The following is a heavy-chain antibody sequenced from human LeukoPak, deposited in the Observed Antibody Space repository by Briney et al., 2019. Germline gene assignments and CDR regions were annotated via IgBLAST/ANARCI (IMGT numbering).Heavy chain of an antibody. CDR1: GFPFSSYW. CDR2: IKQDGGET. J-gene: IGHJ4*02. D-gene: IGHD1-1*01. V-gene: IGHV3-7*01. CDR3: ARDSIQLWPNAIDF. Sequence: GGSLRLSCAASGFPFSSYWMAWVRQAPGKGLEWVASIKQDGGETFYVDSVKGRFTISRDNAENSLYLQMNSLRAEDTAVYYCARDSIQLWPNAIDFWGQGTLVTVSS.